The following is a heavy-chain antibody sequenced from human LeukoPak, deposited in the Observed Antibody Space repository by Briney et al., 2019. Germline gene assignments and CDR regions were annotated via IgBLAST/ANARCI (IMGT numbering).Heavy chain of an antibody. CDR2: ISGSGSNT. V-gene: IGHV3-23*01. J-gene: IGHJ3*02. Sequence: PGGSLRLSCAASGSTFSSYAMSWVRQAPGKGLEWVSAISGSGSNTYYADSVKGRFTISRDNSKNTLYLQMNSLRAEDTAVYYCAKNSGMGGGAFDIWGQGTMVTVSS. CDR1: GSTFSSYA. CDR3: AKNSGMGGGAFDI. D-gene: IGHD1-26*01.